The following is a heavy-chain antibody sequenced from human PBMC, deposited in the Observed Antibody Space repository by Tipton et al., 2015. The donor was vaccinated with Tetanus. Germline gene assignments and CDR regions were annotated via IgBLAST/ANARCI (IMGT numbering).Heavy chain of an antibody. Sequence: SLRLSCAASGFTFSNYWMSWVRQAPGKGLEWVANIDQAGSDKYYVDSVKGRFTISRDNAKNSLFLQMDGLRAEDTAVYFCARRSLTNYGLDVWGQGATVTVSS. V-gene: IGHV3-7*01. CDR1: GFTFSNYW. CDR3: ARRSLTNYGLDV. CDR2: IDQAGSDK. J-gene: IGHJ6*02. D-gene: IGHD1-1*01.